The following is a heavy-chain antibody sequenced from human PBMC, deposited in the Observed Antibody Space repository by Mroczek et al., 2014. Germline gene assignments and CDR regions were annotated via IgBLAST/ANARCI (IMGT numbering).Heavy chain of an antibody. CDR3: ARGPLRSMTTVYDY. V-gene: IGHV1-8*01. Sequence: QVQLQQSGAEVKKPGASVKVSCKASGYTFTSYDINWVRQATGQGLEWMGWMNPNSGNTGYAQKFQGRVTMTRNTSISTAYMELSSLRSEDTAVYYCARGPLRSMTTVYDYWGQGTLVTVSS. CDR1: GYTFTSYD. J-gene: IGHJ4*02. CDR2: MNPNSGNT. D-gene: IGHD4-17*01.